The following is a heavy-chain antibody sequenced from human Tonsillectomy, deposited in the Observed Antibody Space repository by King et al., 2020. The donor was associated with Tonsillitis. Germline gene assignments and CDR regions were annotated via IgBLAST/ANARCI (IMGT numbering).Heavy chain of an antibody. D-gene: IGHD4-17*01. V-gene: IGHV3-49*03. CDR2: IRSTHYSGTA. Sequence: VQLVESGGELVRPGRSLRLSCATSGFAFGDYAMTWLRQAPGKELEWVGFIRSTHYSGTADYAPSVKGRFFMSRDDSRSIVYLHMNDLKTDDTGVYFCTRCPVLNDHGDNDDALDVWGRGTLVTVSS. J-gene: IGHJ3*01. CDR1: GFAFGDYA. CDR3: TRCPVLNDHGDNDDALDV.